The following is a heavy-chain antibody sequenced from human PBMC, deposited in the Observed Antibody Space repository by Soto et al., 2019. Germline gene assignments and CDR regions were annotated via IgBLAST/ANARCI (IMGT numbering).Heavy chain of an antibody. J-gene: IGHJ5*02. CDR1: GGSISSYY. D-gene: IGHD2-2*03. CDR2: IYYSGST. V-gene: IGHV4-59*01. CDR3: ARDAGYCSSTSCYNWFDP. Sequence: SETLSLTCTVSGGSISSYYWSWIRQPPGKGLEWIGYIYYSGSTNYNPSLKSRVTISVDTSKNQFSLKLSSVTAADTAVYYCARDAGYCSSTSCYNWFDPWGQGTLVTVSS.